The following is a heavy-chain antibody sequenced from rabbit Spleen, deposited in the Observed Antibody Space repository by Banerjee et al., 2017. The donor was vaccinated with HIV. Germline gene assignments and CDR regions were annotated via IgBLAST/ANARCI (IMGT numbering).Heavy chain of an antibody. CDR2: IYTGSSGAT. CDR1: GFTLSTYY. J-gene: IGHJ6*01. Sequence: QEQLKESGGGLVQPGGSLKLSCKASGFTLSTYYMNWVRQAPGKGLEWIGCIYTGSSGATYYASWAKGRFTITRSTSLNTVTLQLNSLTAADTATYFCARDLVAVIGWNFSLWGPGTLVTVS. D-gene: IGHD5-1*01. V-gene: IGHV1S47*01. CDR3: ARDLVAVIGWNFSL.